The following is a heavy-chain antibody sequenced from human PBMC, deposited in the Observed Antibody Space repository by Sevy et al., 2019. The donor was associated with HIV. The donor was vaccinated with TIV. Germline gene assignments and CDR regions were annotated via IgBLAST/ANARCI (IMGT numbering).Heavy chain of an antibody. D-gene: IGHD6-6*01. J-gene: IGHJ5*02. CDR2: ISYDGSNK. Sequence: GGSLRLSCAASGFTFSSYAMHWVRQAPGKGLEWVAVISYDGSNKYYADSVKGRFTISRDNSKNTLYLQMNSLRAEDTAVYYCARDGGWSSSNWFDPWCQGTLVTVSS. CDR3: ARDGGWSSSNWFDP. CDR1: GFTFSSYA. V-gene: IGHV3-30-3*01.